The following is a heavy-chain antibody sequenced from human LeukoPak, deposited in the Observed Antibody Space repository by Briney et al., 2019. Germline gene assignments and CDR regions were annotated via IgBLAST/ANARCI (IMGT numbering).Heavy chain of an antibody. CDR3: ARSPGGYFDF. J-gene: IGHJ4*01. V-gene: IGHV4-59*08. CDR1: GGSFSGYY. CDR2: ITYNGKT. D-gene: IGHD3-10*01. Sequence: SETLSLTCAVYGGSFSGYYWSWIRQPPGKGFEWIGYITYNGKTDSYPSLKSRVTLSLDTSKKQFSLTLNSVTAADTAVYYCARSPGGYFDFWGHGALVTVSS.